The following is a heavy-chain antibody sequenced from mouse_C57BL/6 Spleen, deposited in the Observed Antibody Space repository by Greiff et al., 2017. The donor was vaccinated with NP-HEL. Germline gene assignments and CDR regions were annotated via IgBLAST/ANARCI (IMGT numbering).Heavy chain of an antibody. J-gene: IGHJ2*01. Sequence: VQLQQPGAELVKPGASVKVSCKASGYTFTSYWMHWVKQRPGQGLEWIGRIHPSDSDTNYNQKFKGKATLTVDKSSSTAYMQLSSLTSEDSAVYYCAIGRILTGKRFDYWGQGTTLTVSS. CDR1: GYTFTSYW. CDR2: IHPSDSDT. CDR3: AIGRILTGKRFDY. V-gene: IGHV1-74*01. D-gene: IGHD4-1*01.